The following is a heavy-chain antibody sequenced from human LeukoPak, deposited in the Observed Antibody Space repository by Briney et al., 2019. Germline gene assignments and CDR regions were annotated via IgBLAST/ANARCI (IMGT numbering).Heavy chain of an antibody. V-gene: IGHV3-23*01. CDR3: ASQRSAYAYYFDY. CDR1: GFTFSSYG. Sequence: PGGTLRLSCAASGFTFSSYGMSWVRQAPGKGLEWVSAISGSGGSTYYADSVKGRFTISRDNSKNTLYLQMNSLGAEDTAVYYCASQRSAYAYYFDYWGQGTLVTVSS. CDR2: ISGSGGST. D-gene: IGHD3-16*01. J-gene: IGHJ4*02.